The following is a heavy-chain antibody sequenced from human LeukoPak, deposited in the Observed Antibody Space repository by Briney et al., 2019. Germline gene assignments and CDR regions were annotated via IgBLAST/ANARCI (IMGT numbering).Heavy chain of an antibody. CDR1: GYTFTGYY. V-gene: IGHV1-2*02. CDR3: ARDHTPLLWFGELWGDAFDI. CDR2: INPNSGGT. Sequence: ASVKVSCKASGYTFTGYYMHWVRQAPGQGLEWMGWINPNSGGTNYAQKFQGRVTMTRDTSISTAYMELSRLRSDDTAVYYCARDHTPLLWFGELWGDAFDIWGQGTMVTVSS. J-gene: IGHJ3*02. D-gene: IGHD3-10*01.